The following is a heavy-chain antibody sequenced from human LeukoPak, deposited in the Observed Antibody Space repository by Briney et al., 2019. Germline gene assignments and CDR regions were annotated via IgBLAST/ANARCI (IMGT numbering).Heavy chain of an antibody. CDR3: ARVYSNFWFDP. D-gene: IGHD4-11*01. J-gene: IGHJ5*02. CDR2: IYSGGTT. Sequence: GGSLRLSCAASGLTVSSDYMIWVRQTPGKGLEWVSVIYSGGTTHYPDSVKGRFTISRDNSKNTVFLQMDSLRADDSAVYYCARVYSNFWFDPWGQGTLVTVSS. V-gene: IGHV3-66*01. CDR1: GLTVSSDY.